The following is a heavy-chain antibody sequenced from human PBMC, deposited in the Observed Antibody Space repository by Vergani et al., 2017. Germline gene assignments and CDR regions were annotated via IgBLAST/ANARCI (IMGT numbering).Heavy chain of an antibody. D-gene: IGHD1-26*01. J-gene: IGHJ6*03. CDR2: IIPILGIA. CDR1: GYTFTSYD. V-gene: IGHV1-69*09. CDR3: ARDSGSYYFYYYYMDV. Sequence: QVQLVQSGAEVKKPGASVKVSCKASGYTFTSYDINWVRQAPGQGLEWMGRIIPILGIANYAQKFQGRVTITADKSTSTAYMELSSLRSEDTAVYYCARDSGSYYFYYYYMDVWGKGTTVTVSS.